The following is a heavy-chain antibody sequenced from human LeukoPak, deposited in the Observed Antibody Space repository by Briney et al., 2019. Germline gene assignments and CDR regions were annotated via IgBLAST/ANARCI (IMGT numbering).Heavy chain of an antibody. V-gene: IGHV1-18*01. D-gene: IGHD2-2*02. CDR1: GYTFTNYG. Sequence: ASVKVSCKASGYTFTNYGISWVRQAPGQGLEWMGWISAYNGNTNYAQKLQGRVTMTTDTSTSTAYMGLRSLRSDDTAVYYCARGGVPATAIPQVDYWGQGTLVTVSS. CDR2: ISAYNGNT. CDR3: ARGGVPATAIPQVDY. J-gene: IGHJ4*02.